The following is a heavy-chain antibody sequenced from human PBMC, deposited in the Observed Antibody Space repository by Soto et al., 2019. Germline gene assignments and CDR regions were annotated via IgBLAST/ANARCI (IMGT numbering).Heavy chain of an antibody. CDR1: GGSISSSNW. CDR3: ARSQPYDSSGLGAFDI. CDR2: IYHRGST. D-gene: IGHD3-22*01. Sequence: QVQLQESGPGLVKPSGTLSLTCAVSGGSISSSNWWSWVRQPPGKGLEWIGEIYHRGSTNNNPSLKSRGTLTVSKSKNQFSLKRSSVTAADTAVYYCARSQPYDSSGLGAFDIWGQGTMVTVSS. V-gene: IGHV4-4*02. J-gene: IGHJ3*02.